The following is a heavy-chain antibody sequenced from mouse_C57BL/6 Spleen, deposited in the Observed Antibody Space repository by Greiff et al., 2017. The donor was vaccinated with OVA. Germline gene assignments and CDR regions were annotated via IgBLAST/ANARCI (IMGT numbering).Heavy chain of an antibody. CDR3: ARRTNWDDYYAMDY. Sequence: DVKLVESGGGLVKPGGSLKLSCAASGFTFSDYGMHWVRQAPEKGLEWVAYISSGSSTIYYADTVKGRFTISRDNAKNTLCLQMTSLRSEDTAMYYCARRTNWDDYYAMDYWGQGTSVTVSS. CDR1: GFTFSDYG. CDR2: ISSGSSTI. V-gene: IGHV5-17*01. J-gene: IGHJ4*01. D-gene: IGHD4-1*01.